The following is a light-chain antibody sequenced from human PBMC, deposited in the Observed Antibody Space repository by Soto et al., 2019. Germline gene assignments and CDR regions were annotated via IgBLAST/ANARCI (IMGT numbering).Light chain of an antibody. Sequence: QSALTQPASVSGSPGQSIAISCTGTSSDVGGYNSVSWYHQYPGKVPKLMIYDVTNRPSGVSDRFSGSKSGNTASLTISGLQAEDEGDYYCSSYTSTGSYVFGTGTKVPVL. CDR3: SSYTSTGSYV. CDR1: SSDVGGYNS. CDR2: DVT. V-gene: IGLV2-14*01. J-gene: IGLJ1*01.